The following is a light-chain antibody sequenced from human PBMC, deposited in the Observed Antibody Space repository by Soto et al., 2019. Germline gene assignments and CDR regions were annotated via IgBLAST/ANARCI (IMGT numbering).Light chain of an antibody. Sequence: QSVMTQPPSVSAAPGQKVTISCSGSSSNIGGNSVSWYQQLPGTAPKLLIYDNDKRPSGIPDRFSGSKSGTSATLGITGLQAGDEADYYCGTWDSSLSVGLFGGGTKVTVL. V-gene: IGLV1-51*01. J-gene: IGLJ2*01. CDR3: GTWDSSLSVGL. CDR2: DND. CDR1: SSNIGGNS.